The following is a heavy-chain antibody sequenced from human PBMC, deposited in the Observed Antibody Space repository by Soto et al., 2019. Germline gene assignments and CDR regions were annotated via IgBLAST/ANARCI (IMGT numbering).Heavy chain of an antibody. CDR2: ISYDGSNK. Sequence: QVQLVESGGGVVQPGRSLRLSCAASGFTFSSYAMHWVRQAPGKGLEWVAVISYDGSNKYYADSVKGRFTISRDNSKNTLYLQMNSLRAEDTTVYYCARDRQPGYYGSGRDAFDIWGQGTMVTVSS. CDR1: GFTFSSYA. CDR3: ARDRQPGYYGSGRDAFDI. D-gene: IGHD3-10*01. V-gene: IGHV3-30-3*01. J-gene: IGHJ3*02.